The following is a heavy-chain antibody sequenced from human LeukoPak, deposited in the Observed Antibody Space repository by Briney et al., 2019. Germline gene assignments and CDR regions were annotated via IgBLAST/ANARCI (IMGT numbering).Heavy chain of an antibody. CDR3: ARITGYSGY. V-gene: IGHV3-23*01. J-gene: IGHJ4*02. Sequence: GXXLRLSCAASGFTFSTYAMSWVRQAPGKGLEWVSSISGSNGGTYYADSVKGRFTISRDNSKNTLYLHMNSLRAEDTAVYYCARITGYSGYWGQGTLVTVSS. CDR1: GFTFSTYA. CDR2: ISGSNGGT. D-gene: IGHD5-18*01.